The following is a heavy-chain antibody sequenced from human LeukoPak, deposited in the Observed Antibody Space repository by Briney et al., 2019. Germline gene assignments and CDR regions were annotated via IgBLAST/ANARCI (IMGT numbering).Heavy chain of an antibody. J-gene: IGHJ4*02. D-gene: IGHD2-15*01. CDR2: INPNSGGT. CDR3: ARVGCSGGSCYSY. V-gene: IGHV1-2*02. CDR1: GCTFTGYY. Sequence: ASVKVSCKASGCTFTGYYMHWVRQAPGQGLEWMGWINPNSGGTSYAQKFQGRVTMTRDTSISTAYMELSRLRSDDTAVYYCARVGCSGGSCYSYWGQGTLVTVSS.